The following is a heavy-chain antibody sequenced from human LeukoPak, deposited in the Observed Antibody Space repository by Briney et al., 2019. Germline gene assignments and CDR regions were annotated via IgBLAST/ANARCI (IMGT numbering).Heavy chain of an antibody. CDR3: ARVGSAAGTRWFDP. J-gene: IGHJ5*02. CDR2: ISAYNGNT. V-gene: IGHV1-18*01. D-gene: IGHD6-13*01. CDR1: GYTFTNYD. Sequence: SVKVSCKASGYTFTNYDINWVRQAPGQGLEWMGWISAYNGNTNYAQKLQGRVTMTTDTSTSTAYMELRSLRSDDTAVYYCARVGSAAGTRWFDPWGQGALVTVSS.